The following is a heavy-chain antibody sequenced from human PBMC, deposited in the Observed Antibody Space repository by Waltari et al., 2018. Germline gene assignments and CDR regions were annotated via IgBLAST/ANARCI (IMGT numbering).Heavy chain of an antibody. CDR1: GFIFSDSH. J-gene: IGHJ4*02. D-gene: IGHD3-22*01. Sequence: EVQLVESGGGLVQPGGYLKLSWAASGFIFSDSHFHWVRQAPGKGLEWVGRIRSKGNNYATSYAASVKGRFTISRDDSKNTAYLQMRSLKTEDTAVYYCTRHDSGGWYYFDYWGQGTLVTASS. V-gene: IGHV3-73*01. CDR2: IRSKGNNYAT. CDR3: TRHDSGGWYYFDY.